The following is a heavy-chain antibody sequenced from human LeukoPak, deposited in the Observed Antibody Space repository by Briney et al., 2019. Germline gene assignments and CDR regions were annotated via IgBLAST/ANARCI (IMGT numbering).Heavy chain of an antibody. CDR1: GFTFSSYW. V-gene: IGHV3-74*01. Sequence: GGSLRLSCAASGFTFSSYWMHWVRQTPGKGLVWVSRINNDGSLTNYADSVKGRFTISRDNAKDTLYLQMNSLRAEDTAVYYCARPGIALAGDYWGQGALVTVSS. J-gene: IGHJ4*02. CDR2: INNDGSLT. D-gene: IGHD6-19*01. CDR3: ARPGIALAGDY.